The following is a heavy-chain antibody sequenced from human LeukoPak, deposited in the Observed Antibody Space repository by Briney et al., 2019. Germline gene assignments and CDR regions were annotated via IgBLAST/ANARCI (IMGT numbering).Heavy chain of an antibody. J-gene: IGHJ4*02. CDR2: IYYSGST. CDR1: GGSISSYY. D-gene: IGHD5-18*01. V-gene: IGHV4-59*01. Sequence: SETLSPTCTVSGGSISSYYWSWIRQPPGKGLEWIGYIYYSGSTNYNPSLKSRVTISVDTSKNQFSLKLSSVTAADTAVYYCARGGYGQGQYYFDYWGQGTLVTVSS. CDR3: ARGGYGQGQYYFDY.